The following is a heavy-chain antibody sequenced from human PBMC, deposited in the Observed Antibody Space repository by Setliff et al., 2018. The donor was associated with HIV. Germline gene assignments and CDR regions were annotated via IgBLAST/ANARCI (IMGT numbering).Heavy chain of an antibody. J-gene: IGHJ4*02. CDR3: ARDQIPRIVGATGFDY. Sequence: ASVKVSCKASGYTFTSYGISWVRQAPGQGLEWMGWISAYNGNTNYARKLQGRVTMTTDTSTSTAYMELRSLRSDDTAVYYCARDQIPRIVGATGFDYWGQGTLVTVSS. D-gene: IGHD1-26*01. CDR1: GYTFTSYG. CDR2: ISAYNGNT. V-gene: IGHV1-18*01.